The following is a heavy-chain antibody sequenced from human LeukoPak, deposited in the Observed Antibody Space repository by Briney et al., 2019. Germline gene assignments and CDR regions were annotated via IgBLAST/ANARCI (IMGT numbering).Heavy chain of an antibody. Sequence: SETLSLTCTVSGGSISSSSYYWGWIRQPPGKGLEWIGSIYYSGSTYYNPSLKSRVTISVDTSKNQFSLKLSSVTAADTAVYYCARDLIEYSTYFDYWGQGTLVTASS. D-gene: IGHD4-11*01. J-gene: IGHJ4*02. V-gene: IGHV4-39*07. CDR3: ARDLIEYSTYFDY. CDR2: IYYSGST. CDR1: GGSISSSSYY.